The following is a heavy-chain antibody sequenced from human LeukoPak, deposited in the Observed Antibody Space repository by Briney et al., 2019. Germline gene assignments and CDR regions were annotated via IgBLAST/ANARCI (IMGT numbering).Heavy chain of an antibody. Sequence: PRGSLRLSCAVSGFTFSDYAMSWVRQAPGKGLEWVSGISNSGHSTYYIASVKGRFTVSRDNSKGTLFLQMNSLRAEDTAVYYCAKDFPSSIVTNWGQGTLVTVSS. J-gene: IGHJ4*01. CDR2: ISNSGHST. V-gene: IGHV3-23*01. D-gene: IGHD6-6*01. CDR1: GFTFSDYA. CDR3: AKDFPSSIVTN.